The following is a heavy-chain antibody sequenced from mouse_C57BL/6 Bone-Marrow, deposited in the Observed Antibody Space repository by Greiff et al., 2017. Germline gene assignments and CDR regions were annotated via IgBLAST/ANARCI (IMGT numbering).Heavy chain of an antibody. CDR3: TFYYGKYGTLNDV. CDR2: IDPEDGDT. D-gene: IGHD2-1*01. Sequence: VQLQQSGAELVRPGASVKLSCTASGFTINDYYMHWVKQRPEQGLEWIGKIDPEDGDTKYAPKFQGKATMTADTSSNTAYLQLSSLTSEDTAVYYCTFYYGKYGTLNDVWGTGTTVTVSS. V-gene: IGHV14-1*01. CDR1: GFTINDYY. J-gene: IGHJ1*03.